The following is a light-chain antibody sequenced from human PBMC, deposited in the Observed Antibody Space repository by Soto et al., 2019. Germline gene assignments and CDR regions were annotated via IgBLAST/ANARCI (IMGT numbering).Light chain of an antibody. CDR1: QSVLYTSSGRKY. Sequence: DIVLTQSPDSLAVSLGEAATINCKSSQSVLYTSSGRKYLAWYQQKAGQPPKLLTHWASTRDSGVPDRFSGSGSATDFTLTISSLQAEDVAVYYCQQYYSTPITFGQGTRLEIK. V-gene: IGKV4-1*01. J-gene: IGKJ5*01. CDR2: WAS. CDR3: QQYYSTPIT.